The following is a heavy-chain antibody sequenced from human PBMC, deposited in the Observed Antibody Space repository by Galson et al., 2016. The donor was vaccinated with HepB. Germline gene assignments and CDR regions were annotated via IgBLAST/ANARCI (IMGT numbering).Heavy chain of an antibody. Sequence: SLRLSCAVSGFSLREYYMDWVRQAPGKGLEWVSYISSSGSTIYYADSVKGRFTISRDNHKNSLYLQMGSLSAEDSAIYYCAREVRVYGMDVWGQGTTVTVSS. CDR1: GFSLREYY. CDR2: ISSSGSTI. CDR3: AREVRVYGMDV. J-gene: IGHJ6*02. D-gene: IGHD4/OR15-4a*01. V-gene: IGHV3-11*01.